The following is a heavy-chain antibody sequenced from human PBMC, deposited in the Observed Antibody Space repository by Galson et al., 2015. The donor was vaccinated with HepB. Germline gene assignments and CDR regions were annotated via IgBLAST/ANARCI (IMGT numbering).Heavy chain of an antibody. J-gene: IGHJ4*02. Sequence: SLRLSCAASGFTFSSYGMHWVRQAPGKGLEWVAVIWYDGSNKYYADSVKGRFTISRDNSKNTPYLQMNSLRAEDTAVYYCAKSGGGGYYDSSGYYRFDYWGQGTLVTVSS. CDR3: AKSGGGGYYDSSGYYRFDY. D-gene: IGHD3-22*01. V-gene: IGHV3-33*06. CDR2: IWYDGSNK. CDR1: GFTFSSYG.